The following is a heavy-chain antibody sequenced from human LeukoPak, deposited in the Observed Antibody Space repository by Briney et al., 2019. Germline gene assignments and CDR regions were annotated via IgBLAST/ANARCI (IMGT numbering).Heavy chain of an antibody. CDR2: INPNSGGT. CDR3: ARGSYDSSDFEYFHP. Sequence: ASVKVSCKASGYTFTGNYMHWVRQAPGQGLEWMGWINPNSGGTNYAQKFQGRVTMTRDTSIGTAYMELNRLRSDDTAVYYCARGSYDSSDFEYFHPWGQGTLVTVSS. D-gene: IGHD3-22*01. V-gene: IGHV1-2*02. CDR1: GYTFTGNY. J-gene: IGHJ1*01.